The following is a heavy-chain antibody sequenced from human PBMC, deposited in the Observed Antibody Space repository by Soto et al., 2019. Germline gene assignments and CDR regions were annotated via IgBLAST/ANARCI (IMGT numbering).Heavy chain of an antibody. V-gene: IGHV1-69*01. J-gene: IGHJ4*02. CDR1: GATFSSYD. CDR3: AGRDGYTT. CDR2: IIPTFRQP. Sequence: QVQLVQSGSEVKKPGSSVKVSCKASGATFSSYDINWVRQAPGQGLEWMGGIIPTFRQPNYAQKFQDRLTITADESTTTAYMDLSSLTSEDTAVYFCAGRDGYTTGGQGTLVTVS. D-gene: IGHD5-12*01.